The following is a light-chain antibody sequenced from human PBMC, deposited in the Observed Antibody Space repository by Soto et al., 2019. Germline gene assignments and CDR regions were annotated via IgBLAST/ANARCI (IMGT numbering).Light chain of an antibody. J-gene: IGKJ1*01. Sequence: EILLTQSPGTLSLSPGERATLSCRASQSVSSSYLAWYQQKPGQAPRLLMYGASSRATGFPDRFSGSGSGTDFTLTISRLEPEDFAVYYCQQYGSSPWTFGQGTKVEIK. CDR3: QQYGSSPWT. V-gene: IGKV3-20*01. CDR2: GAS. CDR1: QSVSSSY.